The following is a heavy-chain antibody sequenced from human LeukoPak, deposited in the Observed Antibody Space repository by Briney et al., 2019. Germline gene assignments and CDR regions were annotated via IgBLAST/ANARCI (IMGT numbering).Heavy chain of an antibody. CDR2: IRYDGSNK. CDR1: GFTFSSYG. D-gene: IGHD1-7*01. J-gene: IGHJ4*02. V-gene: IGHV3-30*02. Sequence: PGGSLRLSCAASGFTFSSYGMHWVRQAPGKGLEWVAFIRYDGSNKYYADSVKGRFTISRDNSKNTLYLQMNSLRAEDTAVYYCAKDRGSARYYNWNYGTFDYWGQGTLVTVSS. CDR3: AKDRGSARYYNWNYGTFDY.